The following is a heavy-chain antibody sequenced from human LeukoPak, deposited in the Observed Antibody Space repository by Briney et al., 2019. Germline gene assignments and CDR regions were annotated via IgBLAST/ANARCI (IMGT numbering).Heavy chain of an antibody. CDR3: ARPADSSDSYYKDV. V-gene: IGHV3-48*04. J-gene: IGHJ6*03. Sequence: GGSLRLSCAASGFTFSSYSMNWVRQAPGKGLEWVSYISSSSSTIYYADSVKGRFTISRDNAKNSLYLQMNSLRAEDTAVYYCARPADSSDSYYKDVWGKGTTVNVSS. CDR2: ISSSSSTI. CDR1: GFTFSSYS. D-gene: IGHD3-22*01.